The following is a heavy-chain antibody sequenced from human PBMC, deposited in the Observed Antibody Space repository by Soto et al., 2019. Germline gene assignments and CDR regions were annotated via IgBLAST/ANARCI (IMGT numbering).Heavy chain of an antibody. J-gene: IGHJ3*02. Sequence: GGSLRLSCAASGFTFTTYSMHWVRQAPGKGLEWVAIISYDGSKTYYADSVKGRFTISRDNSKNTLYLQMNSLRAEDTAVYYCAKDPRYRWDQGSAFDIWGQGTMVTVSS. V-gene: IGHV3-30-3*01. CDR1: GFTFTTYS. CDR2: ISYDGSKT. D-gene: IGHD2-8*02. CDR3: AKDPRYRWDQGSAFDI.